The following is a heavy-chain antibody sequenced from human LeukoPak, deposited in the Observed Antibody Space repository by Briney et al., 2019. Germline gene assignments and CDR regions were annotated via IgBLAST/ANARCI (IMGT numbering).Heavy chain of an antibody. J-gene: IGHJ4*02. D-gene: IGHD1-26*01. CDR3: ARAAYSASYHSDY. CDR1: GGSVNSGSYY. V-gene: IGHV4-61*01. Sequence: PSKTLSLTCTVSGGSVNSGSYYWNWIRQPPGKGLEWIGYIYYSGSTNYNPSLKSRVTISVDTSKNQFSLKLSSVTAADTAVYYCARAAYSASYHSDYWGQGTLVTVSS. CDR2: IYYSGST.